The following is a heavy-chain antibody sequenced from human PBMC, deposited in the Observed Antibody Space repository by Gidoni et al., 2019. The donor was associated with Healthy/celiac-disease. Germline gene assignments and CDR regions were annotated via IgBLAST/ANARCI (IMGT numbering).Heavy chain of an antibody. CDR2: IIPIFGTA. J-gene: IGHJ4*02. V-gene: IGHV1-69*01. CDR1: GGTFSSYA. Sequence: QVQLVQSEAEVKKPGSSVKFYCTASGGTFSSYAISWVRQAPGQGLEWMGGIIPIFGTANYAQKFQGRVTFTADESTSTDYLGLSSLRSEDTAVYYCARDYSSGSGGYWGQGTLVTVS. CDR3: ARDYSSGSGGY. D-gene: IGHD6-19*01.